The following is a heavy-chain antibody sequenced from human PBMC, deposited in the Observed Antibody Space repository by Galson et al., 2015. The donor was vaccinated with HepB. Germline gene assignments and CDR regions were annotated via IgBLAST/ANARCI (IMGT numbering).Heavy chain of an antibody. Sequence: SVKVSCKASGYTFSSYSITWVRQAPGQGLEWMGWISTYNRNTNYARHLQGRVTMTTDTSTNTAFMELRSLRSDDTAVYYCARGALVVAVGATQNNWFGPWGQGTLVTVSS. CDR2: ISTYNRNT. CDR3: ARGALVVAVGATQNNWFGP. D-gene: IGHD2-15*01. CDR1: GYTFSSYS. J-gene: IGHJ5*02. V-gene: IGHV1-18*01.